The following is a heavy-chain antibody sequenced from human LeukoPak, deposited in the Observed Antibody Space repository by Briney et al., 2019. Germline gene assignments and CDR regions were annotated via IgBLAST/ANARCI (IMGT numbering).Heavy chain of an antibody. J-gene: IGHJ4*02. D-gene: IGHD3-22*01. CDR1: GYTFTSYY. Sequence: ASVKVSCKASGYTFTSYYMHWVRQAPGQGLEWMGIINPSGGSTSYAQKFQGRVTMTRDTSTSTVYMELSSLRSEDTAVYYCATVRGYYYDSSGPCFDYWGQGTLVTVST. CDR2: INPSGGST. V-gene: IGHV1-46*01. CDR3: ATVRGYYYDSSGPCFDY.